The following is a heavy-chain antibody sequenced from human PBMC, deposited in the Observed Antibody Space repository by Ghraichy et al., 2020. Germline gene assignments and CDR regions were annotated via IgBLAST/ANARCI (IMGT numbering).Heavy chain of an antibody. CDR2: ISSSGSTI. D-gene: IGHD4-17*01. J-gene: IGHJ4*02. V-gene: IGHV3-11*01. CDR3: ARAEMTTVTTCFDY. Sequence: GGSLRLSCAASGFTFSDYYMSWIRQAPGKGLEWVSYISSSGSTIYYADSVKGRFTISRDNAKNSLYLQMNSLRAEDTAVYYCARAEMTTVTTCFDYWGQGTLVTVSS. CDR1: GFTFSDYY.